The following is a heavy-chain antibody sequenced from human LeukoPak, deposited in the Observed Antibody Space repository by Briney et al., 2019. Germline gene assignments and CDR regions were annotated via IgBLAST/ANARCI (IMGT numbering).Heavy chain of an antibody. D-gene: IGHD2-21*02. CDR1: GFTFSSYN. Sequence: GGSLRLSCAASGFTFSSYNMNWVRQAPGKGLEWVSYINSSSSYTNYADSVKGRFTISRDNAKTSLYLQMNSLRVEDTAIYYCARGGVDSYDFDYWGQGTLVTVSS. CDR2: INSSSSYT. CDR3: ARGGVDSYDFDY. V-gene: IGHV3-21*05. J-gene: IGHJ4*02.